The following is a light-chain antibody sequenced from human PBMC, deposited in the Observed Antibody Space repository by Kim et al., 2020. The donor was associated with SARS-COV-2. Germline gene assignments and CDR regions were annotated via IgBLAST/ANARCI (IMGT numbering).Light chain of an antibody. Sequence: EIVMTQSPATLSVSPGERATLSCRASQSVSKNLAWYQQKPGQAPRLLIYGASTRATGIPVRFIGSGSGTAFTLTITSLQSEDSAVYYCQQYENWLAFGGGTKVEI. CDR2: GAS. V-gene: IGKV3-15*01. J-gene: IGKJ4*01. CDR1: QSVSKN. CDR3: QQYENWLA.